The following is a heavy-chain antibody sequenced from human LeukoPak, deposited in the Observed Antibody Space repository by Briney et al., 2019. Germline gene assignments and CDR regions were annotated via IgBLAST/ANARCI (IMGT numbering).Heavy chain of an antibody. J-gene: IGHJ5*02. CDR1: GGTFSIYA. D-gene: IGHD3-9*01. CDR3: ARDPLFDWSKRGFDNWFDP. V-gene: IGHV1-69*13. Sequence: ASVKVSCTASGGTFSIYAISWVRQAPGQGLEWMGGIIPIFGTANYAQKFQGRVTITADESTSTAYMELSSLRSEDTAVYYCARDPLFDWSKRGFDNWFDPWGQGTLVTVSS. CDR2: IIPIFGTA.